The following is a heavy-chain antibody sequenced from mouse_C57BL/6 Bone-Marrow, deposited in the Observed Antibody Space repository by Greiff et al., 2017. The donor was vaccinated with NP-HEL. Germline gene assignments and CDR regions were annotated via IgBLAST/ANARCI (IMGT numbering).Heavy chain of an antibody. CDR2: CRTRANDYTT. V-gene: IGHV7-1*01. CDR1: GFTFSDFY. J-gene: IGHJ3*01. CDR3: ARDAVYYPGAY. Sequence: EVQGVESGGGLVQSGRSLRLSCATSGFTFSDFYMEWVRQAPGKGLEWIAACRTRANDYTTEYSASVKGRFIVSRDTTQSILYLQMNALRAEDTAIYYCARDAVYYPGAYWGQGTLVTVSA. D-gene: IGHD1-1*01.